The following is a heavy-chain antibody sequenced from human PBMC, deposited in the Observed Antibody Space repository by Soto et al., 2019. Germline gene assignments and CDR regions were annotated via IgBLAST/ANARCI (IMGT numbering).Heavy chain of an antibody. J-gene: IGHJ3*02. V-gene: IGHV1-69*01. CDR3: ARSRVTYYYDRSAFDI. D-gene: IGHD3-22*01. Sequence: QVQLVQSGAEVKKPGSSVKVSCKASGGTFSSYAISWVRQAPGQGLEWMGGIIPIFGTANYAQKFQGRATITADESTSTAYRELSSLRSEDAAVYYCARSRVTYYYDRSAFDIWGQGTMVTVSS. CDR1: GGTFSSYA. CDR2: IIPIFGTA.